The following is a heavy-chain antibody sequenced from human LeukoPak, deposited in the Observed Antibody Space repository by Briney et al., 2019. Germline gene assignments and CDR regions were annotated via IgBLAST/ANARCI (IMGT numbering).Heavy chain of an antibody. Sequence: PGGSLRLSCAASGFTFTNFEMNWVRQAPGKGLEWVSYISYSGSTTSYADSVKGRFTISRDNAQNSLYLQMNSLRDEDTAVYYCARVSGLVGDGYDYWGYFDLWGQGTLVTVSS. CDR3: ARVSGLVGDGYDYWGYFDL. D-gene: IGHD5-24*01. V-gene: IGHV3-48*03. J-gene: IGHJ4*02. CDR1: GFTFTNFE. CDR2: ISYSGSTT.